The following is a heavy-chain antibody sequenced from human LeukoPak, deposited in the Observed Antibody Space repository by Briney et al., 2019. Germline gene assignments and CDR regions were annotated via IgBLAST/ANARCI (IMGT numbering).Heavy chain of an antibody. CDR2: INHSGST. CDR1: GGSFSGYY. CDR3: ATIVVPAANDYFYMDV. Sequence: SETLSLTCAVYGGSFSGYYWSWIRQPPGKGLEWIGEINHSGSTNYNPSLKSRVTISVDTSKNQFSLKLSSVTAADTAVYYCATIVVPAANDYFYMDVWGKGTTVTVSS. D-gene: IGHD2-2*01. V-gene: IGHV4-34*01. J-gene: IGHJ6*03.